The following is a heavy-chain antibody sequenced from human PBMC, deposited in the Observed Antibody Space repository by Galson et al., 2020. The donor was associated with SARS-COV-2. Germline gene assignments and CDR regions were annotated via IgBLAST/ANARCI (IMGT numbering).Heavy chain of an antibody. CDR1: GFTFSNYA. CDR3: AKDRGGSYARFGY. D-gene: IGHD1-26*01. Sequence: ASVKVSCAASGFTFSNYAMSWVRQAPGKGLEWVSSISGSGTSTYYADSVKGRFTISRDNSKNTLYLQMNSLRAEDTAVYYCAKDRGGSYARFGYWGQGTLVTVSS. J-gene: IGHJ4*02. CDR2: ISGSGTST. V-gene: IGHV3-23*01.